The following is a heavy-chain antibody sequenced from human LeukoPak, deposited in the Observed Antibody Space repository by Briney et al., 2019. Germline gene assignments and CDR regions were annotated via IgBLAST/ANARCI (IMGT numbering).Heavy chain of an antibody. D-gene: IGHD3-9*01. CDR2: IKQDGSEK. J-gene: IGHJ4*02. CDR1: GFTFSSYW. V-gene: IGHV3-7*01. Sequence: GGSLRLSCVVSGFTFSSYWMTWVRQAPGKGLEWVANIKQDGSEKYYVDSVKGRFTISRDNAKNSLYLQMNSLRAEDTAVYYCARDWAEGYDILTGHDYWGQGTLVTVSS. CDR3: ARDWAEGYDILTGHDY.